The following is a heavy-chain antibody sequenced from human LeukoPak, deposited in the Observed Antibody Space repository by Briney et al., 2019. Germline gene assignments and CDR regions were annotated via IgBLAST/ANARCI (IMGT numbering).Heavy chain of an antibody. J-gene: IGHJ4*02. CDR3: ARAGGEFSSGYYRY. CDR1: GGSISSYY. D-gene: IGHD3-22*01. Sequence: SETLSLTCTVSGGSISSYYWSWIRQPPGKGLEWIGYIYYSGSTNYNPSLKSRVAISVDTSKNQFSLKLSSVTAADTAVYYCARAGGEFSSGYYRYWGQGTLVTVSS. V-gene: IGHV4-59*01. CDR2: IYYSGST.